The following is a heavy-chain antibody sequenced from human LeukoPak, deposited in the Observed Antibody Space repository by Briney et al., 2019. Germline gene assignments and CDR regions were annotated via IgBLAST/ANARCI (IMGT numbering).Heavy chain of an antibody. J-gene: IGHJ4*02. V-gene: IGHV3-48*01. CDR3: ARDRQYYDFWSGYYTLYYFDY. CDR1: GFTFSSYS. D-gene: IGHD3-3*01. Sequence: PGGSLRLSCAASGFTFSSYSINWVRQAPGKGLEWVSYISGSSNTIYYADSVKGRFTISRDNAKNSLYLQMNSLRAEDTAVYYCARDRQYYDFWSGYYTLYYFDYWGQGTLVTVSS. CDR2: ISGSSNTI.